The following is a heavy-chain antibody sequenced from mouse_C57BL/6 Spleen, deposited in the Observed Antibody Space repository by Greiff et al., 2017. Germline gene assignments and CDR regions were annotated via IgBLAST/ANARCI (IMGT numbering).Heavy chain of an antibody. CDR2: IWRGGSR. D-gene: IGHD2-4*01. V-gene: IGHV2-5*01. J-gene: IGHJ3*01. Sequence: VMLVESGPGLVQPSQSLSLTCTVSGFSLTSYGVHWVRQSPGKGLEWLGVIWRGGSRDYNADFMSRLSITKDNSQSQVFFKMNSLQADDTAIYYCANSHLNYDEFAYWGQGTLVTVSA. CDR3: ANSHLNYDEFAY. CDR1: GFSLTSYG.